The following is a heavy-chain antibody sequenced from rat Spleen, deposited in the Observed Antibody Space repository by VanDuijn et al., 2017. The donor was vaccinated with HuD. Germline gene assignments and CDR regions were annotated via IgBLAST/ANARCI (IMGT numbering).Heavy chain of an antibody. CDR2: IWTGGST. CDR3: TREDY. J-gene: IGHJ2*01. Sequence: QVQLKESGPGLVQPSQTLSLTCTVSGFSLTNYHVTWVRQPPGKGLEWMGVIWTGGSTAYNSLLNSRLSISRDTSKSQVFLRMNSLQTEDTAIYYCTREDYWGQGVMVTVSS. V-gene: IGHV2-43*01. CDR1: GFSLTNYH.